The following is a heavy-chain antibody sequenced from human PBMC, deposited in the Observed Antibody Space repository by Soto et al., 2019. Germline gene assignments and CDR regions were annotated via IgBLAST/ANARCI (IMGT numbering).Heavy chain of an antibody. D-gene: IGHD4-17*01. CDR3: GRDGGYGAESYLDY. J-gene: IGHJ4*02. V-gene: IGHV1-18*01. Sequence: QVQLVQSGAEVKRPGASVKVSCKASTYMFRSYGISWVRQAPGQGLEWVGWISAFNGNTEYPQNLQGRVTMTTDTSTSTAYMELRTLRSDDSAVYYCGRDGGYGAESYLDYWGQGTPVTVSS. CDR2: ISAFNGNT. CDR1: TYMFRSYG.